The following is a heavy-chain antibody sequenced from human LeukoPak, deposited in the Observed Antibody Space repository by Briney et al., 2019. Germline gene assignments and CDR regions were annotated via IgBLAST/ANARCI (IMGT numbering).Heavy chain of an antibody. CDR1: GYSISSGYY. D-gene: IGHD3-22*01. CDR3: ASGRDYYDSSGYYYPGYYYMDV. J-gene: IGHJ6*03. Sequence: SETLSLTCTVSGYSISSGYYWGWIRQPPGKGLEWIGSIYHSGSTSYNPSLKSRVTISVDTSKNQFSLKLSSVTAADTAVYYCASGRDYYDSSGYYYPGYYYMDVWGKGTTVTISS. V-gene: IGHV4-38-2*02. CDR2: IYHSGST.